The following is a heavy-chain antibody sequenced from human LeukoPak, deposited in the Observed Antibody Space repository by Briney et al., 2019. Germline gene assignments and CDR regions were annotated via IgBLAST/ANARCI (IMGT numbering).Heavy chain of an antibody. J-gene: IGHJ4*02. D-gene: IGHD3-22*01. Sequence: ASVKVSCKVSGYTLTELSMHWVRQAPGKGLEWMGGFDPEDGETIYAQKFQGRVTMTEDTSTGTAYMELSSLRSEDTAVYYCATGLRVVITHFDYWGQGTLVTVSS. CDR2: FDPEDGET. V-gene: IGHV1-24*01. CDR1: GYTLTELS. CDR3: ATGLRVVITHFDY.